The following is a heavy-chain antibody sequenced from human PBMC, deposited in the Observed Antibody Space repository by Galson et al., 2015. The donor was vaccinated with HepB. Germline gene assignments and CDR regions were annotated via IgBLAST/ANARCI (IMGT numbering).Heavy chain of an antibody. CDR3: ARGDRCTTSTCYASYYYSYGMDV. J-gene: IGHJ6*02. V-gene: IGHV4-34*01. Sequence: ETLSLTCIMSGGSSEHYYWSWIRQSPGKGLEWIGEVNQSGSTSSNPSLKSRLTMSVDTAKSHFSLRLTSMTAADSGVYYCARGDRCTTSTCYASYYYSYGMDVWGQGTTVTVSS. D-gene: IGHD2/OR15-2a*01. CDR1: GGSSEHYY. CDR2: VNQSGST.